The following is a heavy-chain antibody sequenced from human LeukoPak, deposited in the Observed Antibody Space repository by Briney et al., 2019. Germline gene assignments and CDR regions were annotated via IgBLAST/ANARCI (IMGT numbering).Heavy chain of an antibody. J-gene: IGHJ6*03. D-gene: IGHD1-26*01. V-gene: IGHV4-34*01. Sequence: SETLSLTCAVYGGSFSGYYWSWIRQPPGKGLEWIGEINHSGSTNYNPSLKSRVTISVDTSKNQFSLKLSSVTAADTAVYYCARAPWELTDYYYMDVWGKGTTVTVFS. CDR1: GGSFSGYY. CDR2: INHSGST. CDR3: ARAPWELTDYYYMDV.